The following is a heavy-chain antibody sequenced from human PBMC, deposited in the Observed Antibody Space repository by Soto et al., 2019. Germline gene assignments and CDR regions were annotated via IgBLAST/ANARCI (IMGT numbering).Heavy chain of an antibody. Sequence: ASVKVSCKASGYTFTSYGISRVRQAPGQGLEWMGWISAYNGNTNYAQKLQGRVTMTTDTSTSTAYMELRSLRSDDTAVYYCARAVAANNWFDPWGQGTLVTVSS. V-gene: IGHV1-18*01. CDR2: ISAYNGNT. CDR1: GYTFTSYG. J-gene: IGHJ5*02. CDR3: ARAVAANNWFDP. D-gene: IGHD2-21*02.